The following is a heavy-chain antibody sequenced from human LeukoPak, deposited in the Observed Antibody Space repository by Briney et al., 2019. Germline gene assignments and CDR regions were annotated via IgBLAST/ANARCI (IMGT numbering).Heavy chain of an antibody. CDR1: GFTFSNYW. Sequence: PGGSLRLSCAASGFTFSNYWMDWVRQAPGKGLVWVSRINSNGSSTNYADSVKGRFTISRDNAKNTLYLQMSSLRAEDTAVYYCAKGGATICDNWGQGTLVTVSS. V-gene: IGHV3-74*01. J-gene: IGHJ4*02. D-gene: IGHD5-12*01. CDR2: INSNGSST. CDR3: AKGGATICDN.